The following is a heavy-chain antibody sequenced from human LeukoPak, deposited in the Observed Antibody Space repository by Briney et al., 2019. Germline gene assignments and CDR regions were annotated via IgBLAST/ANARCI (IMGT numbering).Heavy chain of an antibody. J-gene: IGHJ5*02. Sequence: GASVKVSRKAFGYTFTSNYMHWVRQAPGQGPEWMGVISPSGGSTTYAQKFQGRVTLTRDMSTSTDYMELSSLRSEDTAVYYCARDNSVEDTAWWFDPWGQGTLVTVSS. D-gene: IGHD4-23*01. CDR2: ISPSGGST. CDR3: ARDNSVEDTAWWFDP. V-gene: IGHV1-46*01. CDR1: GYTFTSNY.